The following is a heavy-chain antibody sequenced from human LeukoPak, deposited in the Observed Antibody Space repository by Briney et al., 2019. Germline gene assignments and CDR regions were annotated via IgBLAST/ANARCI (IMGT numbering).Heavy chain of an antibody. CDR1: GGSISGYY. CDR2: IYYSGST. Sequence: SETLSLTCSVSGGSISGYYWSWIRQPPGKGLEWIGYIYYSGSTNYNPSLKSRVTISVDTSKNQLSLKLSSVTAADTAVYYCARRSYPDSNSFDYWGQGTLVTVSS. J-gene: IGHJ4*02. D-gene: IGHD4-11*01. V-gene: IGHV4-59*08. CDR3: ARRSYPDSNSFDY.